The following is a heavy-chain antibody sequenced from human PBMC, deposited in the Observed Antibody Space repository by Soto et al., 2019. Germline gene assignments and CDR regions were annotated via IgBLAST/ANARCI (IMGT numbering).Heavy chain of an antibody. Sequence: SETLSLTCTVSGGSISSSSYYWGWIRQPPGKGLEWIGSIYYSGSTYYNPSLKSRVTISVDTSKNQFSRKLSSVTAADPAVYYLARHGYYYGSGSYYIWGQGTLVTVSS. CDR1: GGSISSSSYY. J-gene: IGHJ4*02. CDR3: ARHGYYYGSGSYYI. D-gene: IGHD3-10*01. V-gene: IGHV4-39*01. CDR2: IYYSGST.